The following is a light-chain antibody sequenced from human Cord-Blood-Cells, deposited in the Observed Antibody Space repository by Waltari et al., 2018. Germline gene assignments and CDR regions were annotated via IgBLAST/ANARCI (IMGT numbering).Light chain of an antibody. CDR2: AAS. CDR3: QQSYSTLT. CDR1: QSISSY. V-gene: IGKV1-39*01. J-gene: IGKJ3*01. Sequence: DIQMTQSPSSLSASVGDRVTITCRASQSISSYLNGYQQKPGKAPKILIYAASSLQTGVPSRFSGSGSGTDFTLTISSLQPEDFSTYYCQQSYSTLTFGPGTKVDIK.